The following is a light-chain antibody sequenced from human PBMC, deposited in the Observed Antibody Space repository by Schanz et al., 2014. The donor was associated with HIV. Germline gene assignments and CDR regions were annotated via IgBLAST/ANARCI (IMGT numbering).Light chain of an antibody. J-gene: IGLJ1*01. CDR1: SSDVGRYNL. Sequence: QSALTQPASVSGSPGQSITISCTGTSSDVGRYNLVSWYQQHPGKAPKLMIYDVSNRPSGVSNRFSGSKSGNTASLTISGLQAEDEADYYCCSYTTTSTYVFGAGTKLTVL. V-gene: IGLV2-14*02. CDR2: DVS. CDR3: CSYTTTSTYV.